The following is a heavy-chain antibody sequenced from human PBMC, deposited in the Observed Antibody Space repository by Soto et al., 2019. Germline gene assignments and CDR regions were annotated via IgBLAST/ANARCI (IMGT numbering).Heavy chain of an antibody. V-gene: IGHV3-30*18. CDR2: ISYDGSNK. J-gene: IGHJ4*02. CDR1: GFTFSSYG. D-gene: IGHD6-13*01. CDR3: AKDLGSSWPPPPSFDY. Sequence: QVQLVESGGGVVQPGRSLRLSCAASGFTFSSYGMHWVRQAPGKGLEWVAVISYDGSNKYYADSVKGRFTTSRDNSKNTLYLQMNSLRAEDTAVYYCAKDLGSSWPPPPSFDYWGQGTLVTVSS.